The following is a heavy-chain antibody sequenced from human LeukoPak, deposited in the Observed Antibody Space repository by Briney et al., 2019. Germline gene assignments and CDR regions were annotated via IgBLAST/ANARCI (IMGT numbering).Heavy chain of an antibody. CDR1: GFTVSSNY. D-gene: IGHD3-10*02. V-gene: IGHV3-66*01. CDR3: AELGITMIGGV. J-gene: IGHJ6*04. Sequence: PGGSLRLSCAASGFTVSSNYMSWVRQAPGKGLEWVSVIHSGGSTYYADSVKGRLTISRDNSKNTLYLQMNSLRAEDTAVYYCAELGITMIGGVWGKGTTVTISS. CDR2: IHSGGST.